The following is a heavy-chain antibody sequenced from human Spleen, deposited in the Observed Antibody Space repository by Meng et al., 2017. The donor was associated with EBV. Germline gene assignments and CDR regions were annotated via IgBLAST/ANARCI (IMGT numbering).Heavy chain of an antibody. CDR1: GASISSFYY. CDR2: VHYTGST. J-gene: IGHJ5*02. V-gene: IGHV4-39*01. D-gene: IGHD6-19*01. CDR3: ARPFPSWQSPRLDPFGA. Sequence: PPPRGAGPGQVQPSEPLSLTCTVSGASISSFYYWGWIRQPPGRGLEWIGSVHYTGSTYYSPSLKSRVTVSVDTSKNQFSLRLTSVTAADTAVYYCARPFPSWQSPRLDPFGAWGQGTLVTVSS.